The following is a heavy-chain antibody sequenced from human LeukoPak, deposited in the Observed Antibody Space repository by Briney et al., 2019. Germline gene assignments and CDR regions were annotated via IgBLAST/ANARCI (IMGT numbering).Heavy chain of an antibody. Sequence: SGPALVKPTQTLTLTCILSGFSLSTSGMCVSWIRQPPGKALEWLARIDWDDDKYYSTSLKTRLTISKDTSKNQVVLTMTNMDPVDTATYYCARIRVSIAAAGTEAYYYYYGMDVWGQGTTVTVSS. D-gene: IGHD6-13*01. CDR1: GFSLSTSGMC. J-gene: IGHJ6*02. V-gene: IGHV2-70*11. CDR2: IDWDDDK. CDR3: ARIRVSIAAAGTEAYYYYYGMDV.